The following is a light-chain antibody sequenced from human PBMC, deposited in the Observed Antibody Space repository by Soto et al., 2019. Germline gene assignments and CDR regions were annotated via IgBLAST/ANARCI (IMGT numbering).Light chain of an antibody. CDR3: SSYTSSSPLGVV. V-gene: IGLV2-14*01. CDR2: DVS. Sequence: QSALTQPASVSGSPGQSITISCTGTSSDVGGYNYVSWYQQHPGKAPKLMIYDVSNRPSGVSNRFSGSKSGNTASLTLSGLQAEDEADYYCSSYTSSSPLGVVFGGGTKLTVL. J-gene: IGLJ2*01. CDR1: SSDVGGYNY.